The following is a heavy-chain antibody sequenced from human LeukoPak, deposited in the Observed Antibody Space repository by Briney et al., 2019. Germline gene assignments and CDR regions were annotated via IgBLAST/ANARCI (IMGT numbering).Heavy chain of an antibody. J-gene: IGHJ4*02. Sequence: VASVKVSCKASGGTFSSYAISWVRQAPGQGLEWMGWISAYNGNTNYAQKLQGRVTMTTDTSTSTAYMELRSLRSDDTAVYYCARALWSGYSSPDYWGQGTLVTVSS. CDR1: GGTFSSYA. CDR2: ISAYNGNT. CDR3: ARALWSGYSSPDY. D-gene: IGHD3-3*01. V-gene: IGHV1-18*01.